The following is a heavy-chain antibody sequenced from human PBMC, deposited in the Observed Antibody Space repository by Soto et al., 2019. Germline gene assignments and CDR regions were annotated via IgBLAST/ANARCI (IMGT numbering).Heavy chain of an antibody. CDR1: GYTFSNSG. CDR3: ARDTRSRWFGTGCDP. D-gene: IGHD3-16*01. V-gene: IGHV1-18*04. CDR2: ISAFNGDT. Sequence: QGQLVQSGAEVKRPGASVKVACKASGYTFSNSGISWVRQAPGQGLQWMGWISAFNGDTDYAQTLQGRVTMTTDTATNTAYMELRSLRSDDTAVYYCARDTRSRWFGTGCDPWGQGTPVTVSS. J-gene: IGHJ5*02.